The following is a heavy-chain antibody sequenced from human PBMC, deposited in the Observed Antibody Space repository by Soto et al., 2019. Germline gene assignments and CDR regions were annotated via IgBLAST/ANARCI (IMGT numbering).Heavy chain of an antibody. CDR1: GGSITSYY. J-gene: IGHJ3*02. CDR3: AKDKTGGYNSNDAFNI. Sequence: PSETLSLTCTVSGGSITSYYWSWIRQPPGKGLEWIGYIYYSGHTNYNPSLKSRVTISVDTSKNQFSLKLSSVTAADTAVYYCAKDKTGGYNSNDAFNIWGQGTMVTVSS. CDR2: IYYSGHT. V-gene: IGHV4-59*13. D-gene: IGHD5-12*01.